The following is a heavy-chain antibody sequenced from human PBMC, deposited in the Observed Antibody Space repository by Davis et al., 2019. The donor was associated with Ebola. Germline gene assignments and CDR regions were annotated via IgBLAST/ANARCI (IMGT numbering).Heavy chain of an antibody. V-gene: IGHV3-23*01. Sequence: GESLKISCAASGFTFSDYYMSWIRQAPGKGLEWVSAISGSGGSTYYADSVKGRFTISRDNSKNTLYLQMNSLRAEDTAVYYCGKGGIVVVPAAMELVYYYGMDVWGQGTTVTVSS. CDR3: GKGGIVVVPAAMELVYYYGMDV. J-gene: IGHJ6*02. CDR1: GFTFSDYY. D-gene: IGHD2-2*01. CDR2: ISGSGGST.